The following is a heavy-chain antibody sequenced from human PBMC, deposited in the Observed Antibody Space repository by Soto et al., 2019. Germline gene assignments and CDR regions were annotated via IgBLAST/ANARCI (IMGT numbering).Heavy chain of an antibody. Sequence: GGSLRLSCAASGFTFSSYAMHWVRQAPGKGLEWVAVISYDGSNKYYADSVKGRFTISRDNSKNTLYLQMNSLRAEDTAVYYFARDKTSGGGIVVFYGMDVWGQGTTVTVSS. D-gene: IGHD3-22*01. CDR1: GFTFSSYA. V-gene: IGHV3-30-3*01. CDR3: ARDKTSGGGIVVFYGMDV. CDR2: ISYDGSNK. J-gene: IGHJ6*02.